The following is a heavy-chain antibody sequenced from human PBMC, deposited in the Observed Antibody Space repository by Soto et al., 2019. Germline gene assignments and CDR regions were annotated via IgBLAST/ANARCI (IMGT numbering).Heavy chain of an antibody. J-gene: IGHJ5*01. CDR1: TLTVSLYG. Sequence: PGGSLRLSCAASTLTVSLYGIQWVRQAPGKGLDWVAFISNDGGTQYYADSVKGRFSISRDNSMNTVDLHLNSLRAEDTAIYYCARDIWSGNYKWFDSWGQGTRVAVAS. CDR2: ISNDGGTQ. D-gene: IGHD3-3*01. CDR3: ARDIWSGNYKWFDS. V-gene: IGHV3-30*03.